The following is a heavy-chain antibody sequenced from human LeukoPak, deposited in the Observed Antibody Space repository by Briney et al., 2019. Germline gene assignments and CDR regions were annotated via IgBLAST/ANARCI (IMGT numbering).Heavy chain of an antibody. CDR1: GGSISSYY. CDR3: ARVSSSWNGVTDS. V-gene: IGHV4-59*01. Sequence: SETLSLTCTVSGGSISSYYWSWIRQPPGKGLEWIGYIYYSGSTNYNPSLKSRVTISVDTSKNQFSLKLSSVTAAATAVYYCARVSSSWNGVTDSGGQGTLVTVSS. J-gene: IGHJ4*02. CDR2: IYYSGST. D-gene: IGHD6-13*01.